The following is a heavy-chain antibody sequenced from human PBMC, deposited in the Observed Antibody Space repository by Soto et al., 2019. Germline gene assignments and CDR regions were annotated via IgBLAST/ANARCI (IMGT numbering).Heavy chain of an antibody. CDR2: IAYDGSNK. CDR1: GFTFSSYG. V-gene: IGHV3-30*18. CDR3: AKDNCISTSCYRLYNWFDP. Sequence: QVQLVESGGGVVQPGRSLRLSCVASGFTFSSYGMHWVRQAPGKGLEWVAVIAYDGSNKYYADSVKGRFTISRDNSKNTLYLQMNSLRAEDTAVYYWAKDNCISTSCYRLYNWFDPWGQGTLVTVSS. D-gene: IGHD2-2*01. J-gene: IGHJ5*02.